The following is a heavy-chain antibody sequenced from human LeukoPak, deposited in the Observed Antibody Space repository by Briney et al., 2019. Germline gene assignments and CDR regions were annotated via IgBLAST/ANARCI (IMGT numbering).Heavy chain of an antibody. CDR2: IYYSGST. J-gene: IGHJ3*02. CDR1: GGSISSGDYY. Sequence: PSETLSLTCTVSGGSISSGDYYWSWIHQPPGKGLEWIGYIYYSGSTYYNPSLKSRVTISVDTSKNQFSLKLSSVTAADTAVYYCARVGYYDSSGYHYDAFDIWGQGTMVTVSS. V-gene: IGHV4-30-4*01. CDR3: ARVGYYDSSGYHYDAFDI. D-gene: IGHD3-22*01.